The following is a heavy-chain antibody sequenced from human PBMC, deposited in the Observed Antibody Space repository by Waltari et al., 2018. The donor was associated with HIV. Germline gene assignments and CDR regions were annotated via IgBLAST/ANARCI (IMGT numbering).Heavy chain of an antibody. CDR2: ISYDGGNK. Sequence: QVQLVESGGGVVHPGWSLRLSGAASGLTFSGYYLHWVRQAPGKGLEWVAVISYDGGNKDYADSVKGRFTISRDNSKNTLYLQMNSLRAEDTAVYYCAKVKPDYGDYLYYFDYWGQGTLATVSS. D-gene: IGHD4-17*01. CDR1: GLTFSGYY. CDR3: AKVKPDYGDYLYYFDY. J-gene: IGHJ4*02. V-gene: IGHV3-30*18.